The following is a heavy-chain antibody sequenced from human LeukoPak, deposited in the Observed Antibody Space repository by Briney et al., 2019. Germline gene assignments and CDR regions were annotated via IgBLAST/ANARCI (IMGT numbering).Heavy chain of an antibody. CDR2: ISGSGGST. CDR1: GFTFSSYA. Sequence: PGGCLRLSCAASGFTFSSYAMSWVRQAPGKGLEWVSAISGSGGSTYYADSVKGRFTISRDNSKNTLYLQMNSLRAEDTAVYYCAKDRAKHIVVVTAAVDYWGQGTLVTVSS. D-gene: IGHD2-21*02. J-gene: IGHJ4*02. CDR3: AKDRAKHIVVVTAAVDY. V-gene: IGHV3-23*01.